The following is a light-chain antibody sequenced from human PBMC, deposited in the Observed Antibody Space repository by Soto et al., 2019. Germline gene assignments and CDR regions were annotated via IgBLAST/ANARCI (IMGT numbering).Light chain of an antibody. Sequence: QSALTQPASVSGSPGQSITISCTGTSSDVGGYRYVSWYQQHPGKAPKLMIYEVSNRPSGVSNRFSGSKSGNTASLTISGLQAEDADDYYCSSSTSGSTYVLGTGTKVTVL. CDR3: SSSTSGSTYV. J-gene: IGLJ1*01. CDR1: SSDVGGYRY. V-gene: IGLV2-14*01. CDR2: EVS.